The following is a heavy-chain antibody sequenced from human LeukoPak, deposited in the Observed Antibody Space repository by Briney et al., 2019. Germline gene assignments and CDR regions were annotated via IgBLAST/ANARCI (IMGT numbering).Heavy chain of an antibody. D-gene: IGHD6-25*01. V-gene: IGHV4-59*08. CDR3: AGYLAARYFDL. J-gene: IGHJ2*01. CDR1: GGSIVSYY. Sequence: PSETLSLTCTVSGGSIVSYYWSWIRQPPGKGLEWIGYIYYTGSTNYNPSLKSRVTISVDTSKNQFSLKLSSVTAADTAVYYCAGYLAARYFDLWGRGTLVTVSS. CDR2: IYYTGST.